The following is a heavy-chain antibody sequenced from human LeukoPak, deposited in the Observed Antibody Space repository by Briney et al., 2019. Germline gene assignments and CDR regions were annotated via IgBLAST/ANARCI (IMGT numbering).Heavy chain of an antibody. CDR1: GGSISSGDYY. V-gene: IGHV4-39*01. CDR3: ARTYGDYDDAFDV. CDR2: IYYSGST. J-gene: IGHJ3*01. D-gene: IGHD4-17*01. Sequence: SETLSLTCTVSGGSISSGDYYWSWIRQPPGKGLEWIGSIYYSGSTYNNPSLKSRVTIFVDTSKNQFSLKLSSVTATDTAVYYCARTYGDYDDAFDVWGQGTMVTVSS.